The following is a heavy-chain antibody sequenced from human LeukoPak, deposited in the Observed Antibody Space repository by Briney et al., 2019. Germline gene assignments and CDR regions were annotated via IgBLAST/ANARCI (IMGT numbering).Heavy chain of an antibody. J-gene: IGHJ4*02. CDR2: INPNSGGT. CDR3: ARGGSGSGYLYYFDY. CDR1: GYSFTDYS. V-gene: IGHV1-2*06. D-gene: IGHD3-10*01. Sequence: ASVKVSCKASGYSFTDYSMHWVRQAPGQELEWMGRINPNSGGTSYAQNFQGRVSMTRDTSISTTYMELSGLTSDDTAVYYCARGGSGSGYLYYFDYWGQGTLVSVSS.